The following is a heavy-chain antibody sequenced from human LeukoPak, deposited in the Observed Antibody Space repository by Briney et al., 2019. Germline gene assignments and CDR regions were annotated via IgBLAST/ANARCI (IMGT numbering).Heavy chain of an antibody. V-gene: IGHV3-9*01. D-gene: IGHD6-19*01. CDR3: AKDRAVASGFDY. CDR1: GFTFDDYA. Sequence: PGGSLRLSCAASGFTFDDYAMHWVRQAPGKGLEWVSGISWNSGNIGYADSVKGRFTISRDNAKNSLYLQMNSLRAEDTALYYCAKDRAVASGFDYWGQGTLVTVSS. CDR2: ISWNSGNI. J-gene: IGHJ4*02.